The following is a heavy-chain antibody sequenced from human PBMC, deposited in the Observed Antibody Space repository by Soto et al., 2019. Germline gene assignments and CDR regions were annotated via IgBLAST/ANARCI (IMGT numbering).Heavy chain of an antibody. CDR3: ARDRVMEWLPLNWFDP. CDR2: ISSSSSTI. Sequence: EVQLVESGGGLVQPGGSLRLSCAASGFTFSSYSMNWVRQAPGKGLEWVSYISSSSSTIYYADSVKGRFTISRDNAKNSLYLQMNSLIDEDTAVYYGARDRVMEWLPLNWFDPWGQGTLVSVSS. D-gene: IGHD3-3*01. J-gene: IGHJ5*02. V-gene: IGHV3-48*02. CDR1: GFTFSSYS.